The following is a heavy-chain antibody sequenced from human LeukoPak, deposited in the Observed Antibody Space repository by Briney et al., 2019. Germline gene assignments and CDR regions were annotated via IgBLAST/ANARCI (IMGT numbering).Heavy chain of an antibody. Sequence: LPGGPLRLSCAASGFTFDDYAMHRVRQAPGKGLERVSLISGDGGSTYYADSVKGRFTISRDNSKNSLYLQMNSLRTEDTALYYCAKDISIAAAETGYADYWGQGTLVTVSS. D-gene: IGHD6-13*01. CDR3: AKDISIAAAETGYADY. V-gene: IGHV3-43*02. CDR1: GFTFDDYA. J-gene: IGHJ4*02. CDR2: ISGDGGST.